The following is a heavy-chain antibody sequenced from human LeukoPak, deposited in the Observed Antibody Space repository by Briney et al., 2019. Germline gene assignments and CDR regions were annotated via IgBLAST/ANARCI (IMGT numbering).Heavy chain of an antibody. D-gene: IGHD3-22*01. J-gene: IGHJ4*02. Sequence: GGSLRLSCAASGFTVSSNYMSWVRQAPGKGLEWVSVIYSGDNTYYADSVKGRFTISRDNSKNTLYLQMNSLRAEDTAVYYCARRAGDYSHPYDYWGQGILVTVSS. CDR1: GFTVSSNY. CDR2: IYSGDNT. CDR3: ARRAGDYSHPYDY. V-gene: IGHV3-53*01.